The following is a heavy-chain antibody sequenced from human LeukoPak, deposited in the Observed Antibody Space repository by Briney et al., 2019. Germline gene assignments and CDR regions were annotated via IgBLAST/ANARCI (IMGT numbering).Heavy chain of an antibody. CDR2: IYHSGST. CDR1: GGSISSYY. V-gene: IGHV4-59*12. CDR3: ARGLGESYFDY. Sequence: PSETLSLTCTVSGGSISSYYWSWIRQPPGKGLEWIGYIYHSGSTYYNPSLKSRVTISVDRSKNQFSLKLSSVTAADTAVYYCARGLGESYFDYWGQGTLVTVSS. D-gene: IGHD3-10*01. J-gene: IGHJ4*02.